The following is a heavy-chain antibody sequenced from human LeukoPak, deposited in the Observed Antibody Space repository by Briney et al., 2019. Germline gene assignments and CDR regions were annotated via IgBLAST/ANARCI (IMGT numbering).Heavy chain of an antibody. CDR1: GGSFSGYY. CDR3: ARGGTTAIDY. V-gene: IGHV4-34*01. D-gene: IGHD4-11*01. J-gene: IGHJ4*02. CDR2: INHSGST. Sequence: SETLSLTCAVYGGSFSGYYWSWIRQPPGKGLEWIGEINHSGSTNYNPSLKSRVTISVDTSKNQFSLKLSSVTAADTAVDYFARGGTTAIDYWGQGTLVTVSS.